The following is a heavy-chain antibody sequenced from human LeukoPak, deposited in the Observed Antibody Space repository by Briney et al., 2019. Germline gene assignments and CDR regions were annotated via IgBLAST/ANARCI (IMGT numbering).Heavy chain of an antibody. Sequence: SETLSLTXTVSGGSISSSNYYWGWIRQPPGKGLEWIGNIYYSGTTYYSPSLVSRVTISVDTSRNQFSLKLSSVTAADTAMYYCARRSNYGSGRADYWGQGTLVTVSS. CDR2: IYYSGTT. D-gene: IGHD3-10*01. CDR3: ARRSNYGSGRADY. V-gene: IGHV4-39*01. CDR1: GGSISSSNYY. J-gene: IGHJ4*02.